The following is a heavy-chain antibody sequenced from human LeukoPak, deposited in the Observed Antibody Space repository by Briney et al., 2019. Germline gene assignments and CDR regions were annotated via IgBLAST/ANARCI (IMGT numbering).Heavy chain of an antibody. Sequence: SETLSFTCTVSGGSISSSSYYWGWIRQPPGKGLEWIGSIYYSGSTYYNPSLKSRVTISVDTSKNQFSLKLSSVTAADTAVYYCATLGKWELRFDYWGQGTLVTVSS. CDR3: ATLGKWELRFDY. CDR1: GGSISSSSYY. J-gene: IGHJ4*02. V-gene: IGHV4-39*01. CDR2: IYYSGST. D-gene: IGHD1-26*01.